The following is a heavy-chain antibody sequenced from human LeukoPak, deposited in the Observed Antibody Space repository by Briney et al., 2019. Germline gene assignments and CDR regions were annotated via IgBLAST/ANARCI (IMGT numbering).Heavy chain of an antibody. CDR1: GFAFGSEA. Sequence: GGSLRLSCAVSGFAFGSEAMSWVRQAPGKGLEWVGFIRSKAYGGTTEYAASVKGRSTISRDDSKSIAYLQMNSLKTEDTAVYYCTRDRIGGDHDYWGQGTLVTVSS. CDR2: IRSKAYGGTT. CDR3: TRDRIGGDHDY. V-gene: IGHV3-49*04. J-gene: IGHJ4*02. D-gene: IGHD1-26*01.